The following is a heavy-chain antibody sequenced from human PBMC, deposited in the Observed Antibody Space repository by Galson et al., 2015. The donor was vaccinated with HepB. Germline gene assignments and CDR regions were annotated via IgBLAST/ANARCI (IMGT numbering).Heavy chain of an antibody. CDR3: AKMRGNTWSALHFDY. J-gene: IGHJ4*02. D-gene: IGHD6-13*01. Sequence: SLRLSCAASGFTFSGYAVSWLRLAPGKGLEWVSCITDTGGTTYYADSVKGRFTISRDNSKNTLHLQMSSLRADDTAVYYCAKMRGNTWSALHFDYWGQGTLVTVSS. CDR2: ITDTGGTT. V-gene: IGHV3-23*01. CDR1: GFTFSGYA.